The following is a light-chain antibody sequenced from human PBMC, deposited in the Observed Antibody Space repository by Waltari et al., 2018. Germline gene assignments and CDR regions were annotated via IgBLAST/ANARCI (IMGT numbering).Light chain of an antibody. J-gene: IGLJ2*01. V-gene: IGLV2-23*02. Sequence: QSALTQPASVSGSPEQSITIPCTGTSTDVGSYNLFSWYQQHPGKAPKLMISEVNERPSGVSIRFSGSKSGNTASLTISGLQAEDEADYYCCSYAGSNTVLFGGGTKLTVL. CDR3: CSYAGSNTVL. CDR1: STDVGSYNL. CDR2: EVN.